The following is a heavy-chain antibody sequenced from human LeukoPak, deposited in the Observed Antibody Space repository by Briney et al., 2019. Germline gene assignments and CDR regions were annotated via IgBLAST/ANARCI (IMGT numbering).Heavy chain of an antibody. CDR3: AQHTTIFGVVNWFDP. Sequence: SDPTLVNPTQTLTLTCVFSGFSFNSSGMGVGWIRQPPGKALEWLGSIFWNDDKDYNPFLKSRLTITKDISSNKVVLTMTNMEPVDTATYYCAQHTTIFGVVNWFDPWGQGTLVTVSS. V-gene: IGHV2-5*01. CDR1: GFSFNSSGMG. J-gene: IGHJ5*02. D-gene: IGHD3-3*01. CDR2: IFWNDDK.